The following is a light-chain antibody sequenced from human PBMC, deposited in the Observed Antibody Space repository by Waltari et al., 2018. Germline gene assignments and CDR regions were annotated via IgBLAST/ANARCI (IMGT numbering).Light chain of an antibody. CDR1: DSDVGAYDF. V-gene: IGLV2-14*01. CDR3: SSYTTSSAPGV. J-gene: IGLJ1*01. Sequence: QSALTQPASVSGSPGQSITISCSGTDSDVGAYDFVSWYQTHPGKAPNLIIYEVSNRPSGISNRFSASKSGNTASLTISGLQAEDEADYYCSSYTTSSAPGVFGTGTRVTVL. CDR2: EVS.